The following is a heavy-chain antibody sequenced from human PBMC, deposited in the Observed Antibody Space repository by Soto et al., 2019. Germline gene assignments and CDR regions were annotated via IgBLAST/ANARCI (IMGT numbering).Heavy chain of an antibody. J-gene: IGHJ3*02. D-gene: IGHD3-22*01. CDR1: GGSISSSSYY. Sequence: QLQLQESGPGLVKPSETLSLTCTVSGGSISSSSYYWGWIRQPPGKGLEWIGSIYYSGSTYYNPSLKSRVTISVDTSKNQFSLKLSSVTAADTAVYYCARGVDNRPPSAAFDIWGQGTMVTVSS. CDR2: IYYSGST. V-gene: IGHV4-39*01. CDR3: ARGVDNRPPSAAFDI.